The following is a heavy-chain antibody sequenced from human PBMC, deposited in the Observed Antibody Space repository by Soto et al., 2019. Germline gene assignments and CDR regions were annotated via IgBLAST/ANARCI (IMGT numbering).Heavy chain of an antibody. J-gene: IGHJ4*01. CDR3: VRLATTFASDN. V-gene: IGHV5-51*01. CDR1: GDIFTNYW. CDR2: IYPGDSDT. D-gene: IGHD3-3*02. Sequence: EESRKISCQGSGDIFTNYWIGWVRQMPGKGLEWMGIIYPGDSDTRYSPSFQGQVTISADKSISTAYLQWSSLKASDTAMYYCVRLATTFASDNWGHGTLVTV.